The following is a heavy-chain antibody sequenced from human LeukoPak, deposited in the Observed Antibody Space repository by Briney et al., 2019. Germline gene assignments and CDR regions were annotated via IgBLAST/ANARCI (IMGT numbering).Heavy chain of an antibody. CDR3: ERSDYYDFRQIDY. D-gene: IGHD3/OR15-3a*01. CDR2: IYYSGIT. Sequence: SETLSLTCTVSGDSISTSSYYWGWVRQPPGRGLEWLGSIYYSGITHYNPSLKSRLTIYVDTSRNQFSLHLFSVTAADTAVFYCERSDYYDFRQIDYWGQGTLVTVSS. J-gene: IGHJ4*02. CDR1: GDSISTSSYY. V-gene: IGHV4-39*01.